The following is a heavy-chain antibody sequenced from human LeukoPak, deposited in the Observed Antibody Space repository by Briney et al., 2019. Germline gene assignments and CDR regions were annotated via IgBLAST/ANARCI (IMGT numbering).Heavy chain of an antibody. CDR1: GFTFSSYS. D-gene: IGHD1-26*01. J-gene: IGHJ4*02. CDR2: ISSSSSYI. Sequence: PGGSRGLSCAASGFTFSSYSMNWVRQAPGKGLRWVSSISSSSSYIYYADSVKGRFTISRDNAKNSLYLQMNSLRAEDTAVYYCARGVVATAYFDYWGQGTLVTVSS. CDR3: ARGVVATAYFDY. V-gene: IGHV3-21*01.